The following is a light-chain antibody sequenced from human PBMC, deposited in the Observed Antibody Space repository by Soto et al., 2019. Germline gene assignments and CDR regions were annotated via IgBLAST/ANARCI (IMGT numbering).Light chain of an antibody. CDR1: NIGGKS. V-gene: IGLV3-21*04. CDR2: FDS. Sequence: SYELTQPPSVSVAPGKTASITCRGNNIGGKSVHWYQHKPGQAPVLVIYFDSDRPSGIPERLSGSNSGNTATLTISRVEAGDEADYYWPVWDSLTDDWVFGGGTKLTVL. J-gene: IGLJ3*02. CDR3: PVWDSLTDDWV.